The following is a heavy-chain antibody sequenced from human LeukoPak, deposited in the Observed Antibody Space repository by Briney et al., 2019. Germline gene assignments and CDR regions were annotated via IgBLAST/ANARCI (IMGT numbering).Heavy chain of an antibody. CDR1: GYTFTSYG. V-gene: IGHV1-18*01. Sequence: ASVKVSCKASGYTFTSYGISWVRQAPGQGLEWMGWISAYNGNTNYAQKLQGRVTMTTDTSTSTAYMELRSLRSDDTAVYYCARPLGYCSSTSCYGGTVFDYWGQGTLSPSPQ. D-gene: IGHD2-2*01. CDR2: ISAYNGNT. J-gene: IGHJ4*02. CDR3: ARPLGYCSSTSCYGGTVFDY.